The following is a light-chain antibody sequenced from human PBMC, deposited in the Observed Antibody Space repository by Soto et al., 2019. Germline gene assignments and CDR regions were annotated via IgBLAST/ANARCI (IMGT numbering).Light chain of an antibody. CDR1: QSVSDN. J-gene: IGKJ2*01. CDR2: GAS. Sequence: EIVMTQSPATLSVSPGERVTLDCRASQSVSDNLAWYQQKPGQAPRLLIYGASTRATTIPARFSGSGSGTEFTLTISSLQSEDFAVYYCLQSNNWPYTFGQGTNLDIK. V-gene: IGKV3-15*01. CDR3: LQSNNWPYT.